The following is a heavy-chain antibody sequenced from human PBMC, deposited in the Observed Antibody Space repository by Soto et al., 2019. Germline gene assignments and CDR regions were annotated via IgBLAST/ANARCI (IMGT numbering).Heavy chain of an antibody. D-gene: IGHD2-2*02. CDR1: GYTFTSYA. Sequence: ASVKVSCKASGYTFTSYAMHWVRQAPGQGLEWMGWINPNSGGTNYAQKFQGRVTMTRDTSISTAYMELSRLRSDDTAVYYCARGGVVVVPAAIGEFDPWGQGTLVTVSS. CDR2: INPNSGGT. J-gene: IGHJ5*02. CDR3: ARGGVVVVPAAIGEFDP. V-gene: IGHV1-2*02.